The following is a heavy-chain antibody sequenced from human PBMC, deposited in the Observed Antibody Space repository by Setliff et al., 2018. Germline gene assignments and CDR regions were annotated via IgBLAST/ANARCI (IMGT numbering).Heavy chain of an antibody. CDR2: ILSSGGT. Sequence: LSLTCSVSGASISSGSNYWSWIRQPAGKGVEWIGHILSSGGTNYNPSLKNRVSISLDTSKNQFSLNLNSVTAADTAVYFCARDTPHDPVSSNWYRNWFDPWGQGILVTVS. D-gene: IGHD6-13*01. J-gene: IGHJ5*02. V-gene: IGHV4-61*09. CDR3: ARDTPHDPVSSNWYRNWFDP. CDR1: GASISSGSNY.